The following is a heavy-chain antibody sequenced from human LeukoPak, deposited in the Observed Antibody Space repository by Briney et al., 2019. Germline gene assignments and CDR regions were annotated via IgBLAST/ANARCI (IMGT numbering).Heavy chain of an antibody. CDR1: GFTLSRHG. V-gene: IGHV3-30*18. CDR2: ISYHGSAK. J-gene: IGHJ5*02. Sequence: PGPTLRLSCVVSGFTLSRHGMHWVRQAPGKGLEWVAMISYHGSAKYYGDSVQGRFTISRDIYKNTLYLQMDSLRPEDTAVYYCAKDWGSSGWYNYFDPWGQGTLVTVSS. CDR3: AKDWGSSGWYNYFDP. D-gene: IGHD6-19*01.